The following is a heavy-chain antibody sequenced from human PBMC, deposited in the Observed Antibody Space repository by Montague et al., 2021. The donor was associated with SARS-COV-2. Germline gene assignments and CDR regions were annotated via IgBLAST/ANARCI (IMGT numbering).Heavy chain of an antibody. J-gene: IGHJ4*02. V-gene: IGHV3-21*01. CDR1: AFTFSSYT. CDR2: ISPSSNFI. CDR3: ARDLGSSNSDY. Sequence: SLRLSCAASAFTFSSYTMNWVRQAPGRGLEWVSSISPSSNFIYYADSVKGRFTISRDNAKNSLYLQMNSVRADDTAVYFCARDLGSSNSDYWGQGTLVTVSS. D-gene: IGHD2-15*01.